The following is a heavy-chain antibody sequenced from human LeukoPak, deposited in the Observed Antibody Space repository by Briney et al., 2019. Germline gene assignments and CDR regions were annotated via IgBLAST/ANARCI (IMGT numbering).Heavy chain of an antibody. V-gene: IGHV3-30*18. D-gene: IGHD1-26*01. Sequence: GGSLRLSCAASGFTFSSYGMHWVRQAPGKGLEWVAAISYDGSNKYYTDSVKGRFTISRDNSENTLYLQMNSLRAEDTAVYYCAKDTLSGSYSNWFDPWGQGTLVTVSS. CDR2: ISYDGSNK. CDR3: AKDTLSGSYSNWFDP. J-gene: IGHJ5*02. CDR1: GFTFSSYG.